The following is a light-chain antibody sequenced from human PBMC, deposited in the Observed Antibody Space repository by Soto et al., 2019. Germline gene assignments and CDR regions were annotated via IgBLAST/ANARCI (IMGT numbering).Light chain of an antibody. CDR1: QSVLYSSNNKNY. Sequence: DIVMTQSPDSLDVSLGERATINCKSSQSVLYSSNNKNYFAWYQQKPGQPPKLLIYWASTRESGVPDRFSGSGSGTDFTLTISSLQAEDVAVYYCQQYHTTPWTFGQGTKVEIK. J-gene: IGKJ1*01. CDR2: WAS. CDR3: QQYHTTPWT. V-gene: IGKV4-1*01.